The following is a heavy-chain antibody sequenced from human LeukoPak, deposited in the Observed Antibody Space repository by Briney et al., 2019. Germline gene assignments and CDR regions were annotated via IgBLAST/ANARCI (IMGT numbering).Heavy chain of an antibody. Sequence: PGGSLRLSCAASGFTFSSYAMHWVRQAPGKGLEWVAVISYDGSNKYYADSVKGRFTISRDNSKNTLYLQMNNLRAEDTAVYYCARAAAGNRGWDWYYFDYWGQGTLVSVSS. V-gene: IGHV3-30*04. CDR3: ARAAAGNRGWDWYYFDY. J-gene: IGHJ4*02. D-gene: IGHD6-13*01. CDR1: GFTFSSYA. CDR2: ISYDGSNK.